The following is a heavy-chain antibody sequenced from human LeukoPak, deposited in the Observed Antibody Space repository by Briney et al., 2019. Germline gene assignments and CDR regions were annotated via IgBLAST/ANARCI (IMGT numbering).Heavy chain of an antibody. CDR2: INPIFGTA. D-gene: IGHD3-3*01. CDR1: GGTFSSYA. J-gene: IGHJ3*02. CDR3: ARESTTKGYFWSGYYKDAFDI. V-gene: IGHV1-69*13. Sequence: SVKVSCKASGGTFSSYAISWVRQAPGQGLEWMGGINPIFGTANYAQKFQGRVTITADESTSTAYMELSSLRSEDTAVYYCARESTTKGYFWSGYYKDAFDIWGQGTMVTVSS.